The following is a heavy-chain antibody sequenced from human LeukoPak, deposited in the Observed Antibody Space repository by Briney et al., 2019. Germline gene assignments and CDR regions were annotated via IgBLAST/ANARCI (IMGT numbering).Heavy chain of an antibody. V-gene: IGHV3-21*01. J-gene: IGHJ4*02. CDR3: ARAAHDSSGYYYYFDY. D-gene: IGHD3-22*01. CDR1: GFTFSSYS. CDR2: ISSSSSYI. Sequence: PGGSLRLSCAASGFTFSSYSMNWVRQAAGKGLEWGSSISSSSSYIYYADSVKGRFTISRDNAKNSLYLQMNSLRAEDTAVYYCARAAHDSSGYYYYFDYWGQGTLVTVSS.